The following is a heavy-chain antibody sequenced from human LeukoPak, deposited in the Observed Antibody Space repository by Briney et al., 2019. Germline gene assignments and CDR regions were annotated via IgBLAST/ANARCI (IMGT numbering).Heavy chain of an antibody. D-gene: IGHD4-23*01. CDR2: FFGSGGNT. J-gene: IGHJ4*02. CDR3: AKGSGYYGSNAEYYFDY. Sequence: GGSLRFSCAAPDFTFANYVITWFRQAPGKGLNWVSDFFGSGGNTFYANSVKGRFTISRDNSKNTLYLQMSSLRAEDSALYYCAKGSGYYGSNAEYYFDYWGQGTLVTVSS. V-gene: IGHV3-23*01. CDR1: DFTFANYV.